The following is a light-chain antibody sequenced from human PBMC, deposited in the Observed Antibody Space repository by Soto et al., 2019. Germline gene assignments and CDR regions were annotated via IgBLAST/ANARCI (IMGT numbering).Light chain of an antibody. Sequence: DIQMTQSSSTLSASVGDRVTITCRASQSISSWLAWYQQKPGKAPKLLIYDASSLESGVPSRFSGSGSGTEFTLTISSLQPDDFATYYCQQYSSYWTFGQGTTV. CDR3: QQYSSYWT. J-gene: IGKJ1*01. CDR2: DAS. CDR1: QSISSW. V-gene: IGKV1-5*01.